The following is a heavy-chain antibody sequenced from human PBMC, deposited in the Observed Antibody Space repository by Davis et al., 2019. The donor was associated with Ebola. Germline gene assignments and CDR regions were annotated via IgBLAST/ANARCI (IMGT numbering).Heavy chain of an antibody. CDR1: GYSFTSYW. CDR3: ARDYGGNSGVGFDY. Sequence: GGSLRLSCKGSGYSFTSYWISWVRQLPGKGLEWMGRIDPSDSYTNYSPSFQGHVTISADKSISTAYLQWSSLKASDTAMYYCARDYGGNSGVGFDYWGQGTLVTVSS. D-gene: IGHD4-23*01. J-gene: IGHJ4*02. CDR2: IDPSDSYT. V-gene: IGHV5-10-1*01.